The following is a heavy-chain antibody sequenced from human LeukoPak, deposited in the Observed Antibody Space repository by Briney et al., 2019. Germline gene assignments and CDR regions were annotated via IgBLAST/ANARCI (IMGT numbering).Heavy chain of an antibody. CDR1: GYTFTGYY. Sequence: EASVKVSCKASGYTFTGYYMHWVRQAPGQGLEWMGWINPNSGGTNYAQKFQGRVTMTRDTSISTAYMELSRLRSDDTAVYYCARDSERYYYDSSGYYRGNWFDPWGQGTLVTVSS. V-gene: IGHV1-2*02. D-gene: IGHD3-22*01. J-gene: IGHJ5*02. CDR3: ARDSERYYYDSSGYYRGNWFDP. CDR2: INPNSGGT.